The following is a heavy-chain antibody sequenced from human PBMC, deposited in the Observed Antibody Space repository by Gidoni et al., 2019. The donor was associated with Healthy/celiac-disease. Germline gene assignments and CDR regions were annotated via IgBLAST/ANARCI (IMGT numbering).Heavy chain of an antibody. V-gene: IGHV5-51*01. CDR1: GYSLSSYW. J-gene: IGHJ6*03. CDR3: ETRSKLGKDYYYYMDV. D-gene: IGHD7-27*01. CDR2: PYPDDYDT. Sequence: EVQLVQSGAEVKKPGESLKLPGKGSGYSLSSYWIGWVRQLPGKGLEWLGIPYPDDYDTRKGQSYQGQVSITADKYISTAYLQWSSLKASDTAMYYCETRSKLGKDYYYYMDVWGKGTTVTVSS.